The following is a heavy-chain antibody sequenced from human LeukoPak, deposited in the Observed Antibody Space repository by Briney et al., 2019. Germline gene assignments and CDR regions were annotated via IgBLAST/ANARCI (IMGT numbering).Heavy chain of an antibody. CDR2: IRYDGSRE. CDR1: AFTFSNYG. CDR3: AKEPYGSGSYWYMDV. J-gene: IGHJ6*03. D-gene: IGHD3-10*01. V-gene: IGHV3-30*02. Sequence: GGSLRLSCAASAFTFSNYGMHWVRQAPGKGREWVTFIRYDGSREYYADSVKGRFSISRDTSKNTLYLQMNRLRVEDTAVYYCAKEPYGSGSYWYMDVWGKGTTVTVSS.